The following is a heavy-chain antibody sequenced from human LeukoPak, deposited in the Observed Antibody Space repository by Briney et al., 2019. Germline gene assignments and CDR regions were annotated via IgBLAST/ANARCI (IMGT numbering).Heavy chain of an antibody. J-gene: IGHJ3*02. CDR3: ATQVLRYFDWLSPHDAFDI. Sequence: ASVKVSCKASGYTFTGYYMDWVRQAPGQGLEWMGWINPNSGGTNYAQKFQGRVTMTRDTSISTAYMELSRLRSDDTAVYYCATQVLRYFDWLSPHDAFDIWGQGTMVTVSS. V-gene: IGHV1-2*02. D-gene: IGHD3-9*01. CDR2: INPNSGGT. CDR1: GYTFTGYY.